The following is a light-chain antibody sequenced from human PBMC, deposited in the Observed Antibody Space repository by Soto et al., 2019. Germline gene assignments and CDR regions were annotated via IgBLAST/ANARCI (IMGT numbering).Light chain of an antibody. CDR3: QQYGNSPPIT. Sequence: IVSTQSRRTLLLSQWQRPTLSYRASKSVSNNYLAWYQQKPGQDPRFXIFGAANRATGGPDRCSGGGSWTDLTLTISRLEHEDYAAYYCQQYGNSPPITFGQGTRLEIK. CDR1: KSVSNNY. J-gene: IGKJ5*01. V-gene: IGKV3-20*01. CDR2: GAA.